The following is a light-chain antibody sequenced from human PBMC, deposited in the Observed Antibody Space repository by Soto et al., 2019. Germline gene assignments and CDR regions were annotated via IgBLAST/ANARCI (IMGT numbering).Light chain of an antibody. CDR2: DAS. CDR1: PGLGNKN. J-gene: IGKJ1*01. Sequence: EVVLTQSPGTLSLSAGERATLSCRASPGLGNKNLVWYQQKPGQAPRLLIFDASSRATGIPDRFSGSGSGTDFSLTITRLEPEDAAVYFCQQYGYSWTFGQGTKVDIK. CDR3: QQYGYSWT. V-gene: IGKV3-20*01.